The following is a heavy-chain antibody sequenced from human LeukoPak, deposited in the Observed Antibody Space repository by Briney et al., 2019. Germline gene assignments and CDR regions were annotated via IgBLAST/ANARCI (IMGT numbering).Heavy chain of an antibody. D-gene: IGHD6-19*01. CDR2: ISGSGGNT. CDR1: GFTFSSYA. CDR3: AKWREGSASLFEY. V-gene: IGHV3-23*01. Sequence: PGGSLRLSCAGSGFTFSSYAMSWVRQAPGKGLEWVSAISGSGGNTYYTDSVKGRFTISRDNSKNTVYLQMNSLRAEDTAVYYCAKWREGSASLFEYWGQGTLVTVSS. J-gene: IGHJ4*02.